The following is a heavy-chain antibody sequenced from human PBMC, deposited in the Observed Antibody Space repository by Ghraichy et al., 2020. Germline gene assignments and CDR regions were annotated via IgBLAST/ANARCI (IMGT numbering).Heavy chain of an antibody. J-gene: IGHJ3*02. CDR2: IYPGDSDT. Sequence: GESLNISCKGSGFSFSTYWIGWVRQMPGEGLEWMAMIYPGDSDTRYSRSFQGQVTISADKSTNTAYLQWTSVKASDTAMYYCARSNAENGDYAADPFDIWGQGTMVTVSS. D-gene: IGHD4-17*01. CDR1: GFSFSTYW. V-gene: IGHV5-51*01. CDR3: ARSNAENGDYAADPFDI.